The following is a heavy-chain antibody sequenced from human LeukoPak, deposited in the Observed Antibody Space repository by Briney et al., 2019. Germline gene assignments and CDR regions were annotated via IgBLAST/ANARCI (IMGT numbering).Heavy chain of an antibody. V-gene: IGHV6-1*01. CDR3: ARGRYYDFWSAYYPYFDY. D-gene: IGHD3-3*01. CDR1: GDSVSSNSAA. J-gene: IGHJ4*02. CDR2: TYYRSKWYN. Sequence: SQTLSLTCAISGDSVSSNSAAWNWIRQSPSRGLEWLGRTYYRSKWYNDYAVSVKSRITINPDTSKNQFSLKLSSVTAADTAVYYCARGRYYDFWSAYYPYFDYWGQGTLVTVSS.